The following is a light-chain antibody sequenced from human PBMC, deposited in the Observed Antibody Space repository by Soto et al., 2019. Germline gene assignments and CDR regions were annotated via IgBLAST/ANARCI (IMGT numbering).Light chain of an antibody. CDR1: NIGSKS. CDR2: YDS. V-gene: IGLV3-21*04. Sequence: SYELTQPPSGSVAPGKTARITCGGNNIGSKSVHWYQQKPGQAPVLVIYYDSDRPSGIPERFSGSNSGNTATLTISRVEAGDEADYYCQVWDSSSDRFGGGTKLTVL. CDR3: QVWDSSSDR. J-gene: IGLJ2*01.